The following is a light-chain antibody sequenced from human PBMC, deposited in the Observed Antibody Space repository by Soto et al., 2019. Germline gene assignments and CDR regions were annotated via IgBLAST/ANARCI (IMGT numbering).Light chain of an antibody. CDR2: AAS. CDR3: RQYYSYPRG. V-gene: IGKV1-8*01. Sequence: VKMTQSPSSFSASTGVRVTITCRASLGISSYLAWYQQKPGKAPKLLIYAASTLQSGVPSRFSGSGSGTDFTLTISCLQSEDFATYYCRQYYSYPRGFGQGTRLEIK. J-gene: IGKJ5*01. CDR1: LGISSY.